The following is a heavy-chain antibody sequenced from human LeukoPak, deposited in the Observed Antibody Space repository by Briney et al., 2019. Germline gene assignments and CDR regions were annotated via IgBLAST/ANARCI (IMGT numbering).Heavy chain of an antibody. CDR3: ALVVNDAFDI. CDR1: GGSFSGYY. J-gene: IGHJ3*02. Sequence: PSETLSLTCAVYGGSFSGYYWSWIRQPPGKGPEWIGEINHSGSTNYNPSLKSRVTISVDTSKNQFSLKLSSVTAADTAVYYCALVVNDAFDIWGQGTMVTVSS. D-gene: IGHD2-15*01. CDR2: INHSGST. V-gene: IGHV4-34*01.